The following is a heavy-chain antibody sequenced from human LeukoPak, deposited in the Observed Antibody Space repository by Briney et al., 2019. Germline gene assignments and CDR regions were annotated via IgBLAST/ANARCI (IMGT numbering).Heavy chain of an antibody. Sequence: GGSLRLSCAASGFTFSTHAMHWVRQAPGKGLEWVAVVSYHGTNNHYADSVKGRFTISRDNSKNTMYLQMDTLRTEDTAVYYCAKDSVWFGDLLGGMDVWGQGTTVTVSS. V-gene: IGHV3-30-3*01. J-gene: IGHJ6*02. CDR2: VSYHGTNN. D-gene: IGHD3-10*01. CDR1: GFTFSTHA. CDR3: AKDSVWFGDLLGGMDV.